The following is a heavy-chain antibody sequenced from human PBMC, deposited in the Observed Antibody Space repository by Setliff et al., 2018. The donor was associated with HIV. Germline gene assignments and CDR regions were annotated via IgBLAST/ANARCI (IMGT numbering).Heavy chain of an antibody. CDR1: NVSINSYY. Sequence: TLSLTCTVSNVSINSYYWSWIRQPAGRALEWIGRISSSGTTNYNPSLKSRFKMSIETSKNQFPLKLSSVTAADTAVYFCARDPYCSGDGCFRYYQHWGRGTLVTVS. V-gene: IGHV4-4*07. D-gene: IGHD2-15*01. CDR3: ARDPYCSGDGCFRYYQH. CDR2: ISSSGTT. J-gene: IGHJ1*01.